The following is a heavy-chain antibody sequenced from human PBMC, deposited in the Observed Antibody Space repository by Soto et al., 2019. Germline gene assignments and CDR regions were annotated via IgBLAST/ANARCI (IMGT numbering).Heavy chain of an antibody. J-gene: IGHJ4*02. CDR3: GTVFEH. CDR1: GITFTNSW. V-gene: IGHV3-74*01. Sequence: EVQLVESGGGSVQPGGSLRLSCVASGITFTNSWMHWVRKVPGKGLVWVAGVDSDGRGTSYADFVTGRFTISRDNAKNTLYPQLNSLRVEDTAMYYCGTVFEHWGQGIPVTVSS. CDR2: VDSDGRGT.